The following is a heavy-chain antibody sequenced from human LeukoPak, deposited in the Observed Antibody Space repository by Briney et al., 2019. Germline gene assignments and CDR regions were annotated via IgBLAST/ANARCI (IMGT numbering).Heavy chain of an antibody. Sequence: GGSLRLSCAASGFTFSRYTMNWIRQAPGKGLEWISDISSSSSMIYYADSVKGRFTTSRDNAKNSLYLQMNSLRAEDTAVYYCAKGLYYYDRDAFDIWGQGTMVTVSS. CDR2: ISSSSSMI. CDR1: GFTFSRYT. D-gene: IGHD3-22*01. V-gene: IGHV3-48*04. CDR3: AKGLYYYDRDAFDI. J-gene: IGHJ3*02.